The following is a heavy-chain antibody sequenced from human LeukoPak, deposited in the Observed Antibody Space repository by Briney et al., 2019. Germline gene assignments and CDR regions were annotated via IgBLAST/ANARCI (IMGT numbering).Heavy chain of an antibody. Sequence: GASVKVSCKASGYTFTMYYIHWVRQAPGQGLEWMGVINPTDGATTYAQRFQGRVTMTRDMSTTTVYMDLRSLRAEDTAVYFCAKRGVVIRVILVGFHKEAYYFDSWGQGALVTVSS. CDR2: INPTDGAT. D-gene: IGHD3-22*01. CDR1: GYTFTMYY. CDR3: AKRGVVIRVILVGFHKEAYYFDS. J-gene: IGHJ4*02. V-gene: IGHV1-46*01.